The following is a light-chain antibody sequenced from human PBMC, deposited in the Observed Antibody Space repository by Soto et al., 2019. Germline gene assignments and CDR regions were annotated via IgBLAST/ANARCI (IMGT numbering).Light chain of an antibody. J-gene: IGLJ2*01. CDR3: SSYTSSSSVV. CDR2: DVT. V-gene: IGLV2-14*01. CDR1: SSDVGGYNY. Sequence: QSALTQPASVSGSPGQSITISCTGTSSDVGGYNYVSWYQQHPGKAPKLMIYDVTNRPSGVSNRFSGSKSGNTASLTIYGLQAADEADYYCSSYTSSSSVVFGGGTKLTVL.